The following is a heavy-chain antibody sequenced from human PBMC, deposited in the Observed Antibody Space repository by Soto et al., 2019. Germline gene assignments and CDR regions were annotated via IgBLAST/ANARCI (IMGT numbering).Heavy chain of an antibody. CDR2: INHSGNT. Sequence: QVQLQQWGAGLLKPSETLSLTCAVYGGSLSGYYWRWIRQPPGKALEWIGEINHSGNTNYNPSLKSRVTISVDTSKNQLVLHLSSVTAADTAMYYCARHHVRGRTIAGAAEFWGQGTLVTVSS. V-gene: IGHV4-34*01. CDR1: GGSLSGYY. J-gene: IGHJ4*02. D-gene: IGHD1-26*01. CDR3: ARHHVRGRTIAGAAEF.